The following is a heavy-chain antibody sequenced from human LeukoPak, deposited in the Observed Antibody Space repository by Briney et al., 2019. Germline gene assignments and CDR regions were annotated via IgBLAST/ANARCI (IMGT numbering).Heavy chain of an antibody. Sequence: PGGSLRLSCAASGFTFSNAWMSWARQAPGKGLEWVANIKSDGSDKHYVDSVKGRFTISRDNAKNSLYLQMNSLRAEDTAVYYCASTVRLDYWGQGTLVTVSS. CDR3: ASTVRLDY. J-gene: IGHJ4*02. CDR2: IKSDGSDK. D-gene: IGHD3-22*01. CDR1: GFTFSNAW. V-gene: IGHV3-7*05.